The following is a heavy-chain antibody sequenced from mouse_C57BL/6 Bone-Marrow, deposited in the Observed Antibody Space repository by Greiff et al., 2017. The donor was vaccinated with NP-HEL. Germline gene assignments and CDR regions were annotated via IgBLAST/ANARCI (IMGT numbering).Heavy chain of an antibody. V-gene: IGHV5-6*01. CDR1: GFTFSSYG. CDR3: ARQRYYGSEAMDY. D-gene: IGHD1-1*01. Sequence: EVKLQESGGDLVKPGGSLKLSCAASGFTFSSYGMSWVRQTPDKRLEWVATISSGGSYTYYPDSVKGRFTISRDNAKNTLYLQMSSLKAEDTAMYYCARQRYYGSEAMDYWGQGTSVTVSS. J-gene: IGHJ4*01. CDR2: ISSGGSYT.